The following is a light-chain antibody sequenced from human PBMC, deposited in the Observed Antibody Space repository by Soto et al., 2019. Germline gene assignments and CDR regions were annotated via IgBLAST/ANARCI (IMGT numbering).Light chain of an antibody. Sequence: DIPMTQSPSSLSASVGDRVTITCRASQSISSHLNWYQQKPGKAPKLLIYAASSLQSGVPSRFSGSGSGTDFTLTISSLQPEDFATYYCQQSYSTLSLTFGGGTKVEIK. J-gene: IGKJ4*01. CDR1: QSISSH. V-gene: IGKV1-39*01. CDR3: QQSYSTLSLT. CDR2: AAS.